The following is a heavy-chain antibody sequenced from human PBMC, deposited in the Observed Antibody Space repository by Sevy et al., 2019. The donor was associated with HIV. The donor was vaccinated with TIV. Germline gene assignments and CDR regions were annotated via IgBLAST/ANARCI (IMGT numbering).Heavy chain of an antibody. J-gene: IGHJ5*02. CDR3: ARDHLLSLAYSWFDP. Sequence: SETLSLTCTVSGGSISSSNYYWGWIRQSPGKGLEWIGSIFYTGTTHHNPSLKSRVTISVDTSKNQFSLKLSSVTAADTAVYYCARDHLLSLAYSWFDPWGQGTLVTVSS. CDR1: GGSISSSNYY. D-gene: IGHD2-2*01. V-gene: IGHV4-39*01. CDR2: IFYTGTT.